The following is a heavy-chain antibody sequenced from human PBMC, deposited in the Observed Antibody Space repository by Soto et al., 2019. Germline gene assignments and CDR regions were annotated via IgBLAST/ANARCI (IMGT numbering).Heavy chain of an antibody. Sequence: LRLSCAASGFTFSSYAMNWVRQAPGKGLEWISVISNSGHSAYYADSVTVRFTISRDNSKNTLYLQINSLRAEDTAAYYCAKGGPTFLNWFGPWGQGTLVTVSS. D-gene: IGHD5-12*01. CDR3: AKGGPTFLNWFGP. V-gene: IGHV3-23*01. CDR1: GFTFSSYA. J-gene: IGHJ5*02. CDR2: ISNSGHSA.